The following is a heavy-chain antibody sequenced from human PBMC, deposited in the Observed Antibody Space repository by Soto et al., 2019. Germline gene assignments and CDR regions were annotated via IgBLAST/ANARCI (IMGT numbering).Heavy chain of an antibody. CDR3: ETAHVDY. V-gene: IGHV3-74*01. CDR1: GFSCDRHW. J-gene: IGHJ4*01. Sequence: GGYVKLPCVFYGFSCDRHWMHWVRQAPGKGLVWVSGIKNDGSSTNYADSVKGRFTISRDNAKNTLYLQMNSLRAEDTAVYYCETAHVDYRGQGAPVTVSS. CDR2: IKNDGSST.